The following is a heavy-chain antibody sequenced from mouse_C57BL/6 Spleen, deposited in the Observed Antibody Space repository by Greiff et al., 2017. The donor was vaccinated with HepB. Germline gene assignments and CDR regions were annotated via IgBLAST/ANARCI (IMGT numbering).Heavy chain of an antibody. CDR3: ARDGEIYYYGSSYFDV. CDR2: ISDGGSYT. Sequence: DVMLVESGGGLVKPGGSLKLSCAASGFTFSSYAMSWVRQTPEKRLEWVATISDGGSYTYYPDNVKGRFTISRDNAKNNLYLQMSHLKSEDTAMYYCARDGEIYYYGSSYFDVWGTGTTVTVSS. V-gene: IGHV5-4*01. J-gene: IGHJ1*03. CDR1: GFTFSSYA. D-gene: IGHD1-1*01.